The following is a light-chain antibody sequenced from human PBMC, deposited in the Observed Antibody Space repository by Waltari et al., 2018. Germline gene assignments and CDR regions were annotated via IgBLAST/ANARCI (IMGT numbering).Light chain of an antibody. CDR3: QQYGRSPLT. CDR1: QSISSY. Sequence: DIQMTQSPSSLSASVGDRVTITCRASQSISSYLNWYQQKPGKAPELLIYAASSLQSGVPSRFSGSGSGTDFTLTISSLQPEDFAVYYCQQYGRSPLTFGGGTKVEIK. V-gene: IGKV1-39*01. J-gene: IGKJ4*01. CDR2: AAS.